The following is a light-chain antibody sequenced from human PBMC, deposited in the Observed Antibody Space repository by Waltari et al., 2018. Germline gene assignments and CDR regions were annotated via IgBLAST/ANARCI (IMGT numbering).Light chain of an antibody. J-gene: IGLJ2*01. CDR3: ISYISSSTLEL. V-gene: IGLV2-14*03. CDR2: DVS. Sequence: QSALTQPASVSGSPGQSITISCTGTSSDVGGYNYVSWYQQHPGKAPKLMIYDVSNRASGVSNRCSGAKSGNTGSLTISGLQAEDEADNYCISYISSSTLELFGGGTSLTVL. CDR1: SSDVGGYNY.